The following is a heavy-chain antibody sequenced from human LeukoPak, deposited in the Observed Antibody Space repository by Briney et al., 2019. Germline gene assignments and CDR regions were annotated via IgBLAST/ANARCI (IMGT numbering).Heavy chain of an antibody. CDR2: IIPIFGTA. CDR1: GGTFNSYA. Sequence: SVKVSCKASGGTFNSYAISWLRQAPGQGLEWMGGIIPIFGTANYAQKFQGRVTITTDESTSTACMELSSLRSEDTAVYYCARALPKYDILTGYYVADYYFDYWGQGTLVTVSS. CDR3: ARALPKYDILTGYYVADYYFDY. J-gene: IGHJ4*02. V-gene: IGHV1-69*05. D-gene: IGHD3-9*01.